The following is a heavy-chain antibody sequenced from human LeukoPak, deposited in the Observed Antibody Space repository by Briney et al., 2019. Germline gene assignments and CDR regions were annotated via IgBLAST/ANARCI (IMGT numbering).Heavy chain of an antibody. V-gene: IGHV3-23*01. CDR3: ANLKDTAMVLFDY. J-gene: IGHJ4*02. Sequence: GSLRLSCAASGFTFSSYAMHWVRQAPGKGLEWVSAISGSGGSTYYADSVKGRFTISRDNSKNTLYLQMNSLRAEDTAVYYCANLKDTAMVLFDYWGQGTLVTVSS. CDR1: GFTFSSYA. D-gene: IGHD5-18*01. CDR2: ISGSGGST.